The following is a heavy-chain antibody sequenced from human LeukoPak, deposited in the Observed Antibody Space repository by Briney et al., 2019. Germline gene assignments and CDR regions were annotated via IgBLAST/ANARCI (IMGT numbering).Heavy chain of an antibody. Sequence: GESLKISCKGSGYSFTSYWIGWVRQMPGKGLEWMAIIYPGDSDTRYSPSFQGQVTISADKSISTAYLQWSSLKASDTAMYYCARSQGYCRGGSCLQGDWFDPWGQGTLVTVSS. D-gene: IGHD2-15*01. CDR3: ARSQGYCRGGSCLQGDWFDP. J-gene: IGHJ5*02. V-gene: IGHV5-51*01. CDR1: GYSFTSYW. CDR2: IYPGDSDT.